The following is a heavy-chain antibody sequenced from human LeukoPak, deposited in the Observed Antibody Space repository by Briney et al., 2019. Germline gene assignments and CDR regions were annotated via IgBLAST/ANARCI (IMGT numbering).Heavy chain of an antibody. CDR3: ARESPAYCGGDCLDAFDI. J-gene: IGHJ3*02. CDR1: GGTFISYA. Sequence: ASVMVSCKASGGTFISYAISWVRQAPGQGLEWMGGIIPIFGTANYAQKFQGRVTITADESTSTAYMELSSLRSEDTAVSYCARESPAYCGGDCLDAFDIWGQGTMVTVSS. CDR2: IIPIFGTA. D-gene: IGHD2-21*02. V-gene: IGHV1-69*01.